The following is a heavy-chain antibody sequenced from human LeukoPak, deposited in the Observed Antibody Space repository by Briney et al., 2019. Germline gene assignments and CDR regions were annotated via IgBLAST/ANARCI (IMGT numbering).Heavy chain of an antibody. CDR2: ISGGATSA. CDR3: AKDRVAGEYFFDS. Sequence: GRSLRLSCAASGFTFTTSAMTWARQAPGKGLEWVSTISGGATSANYADSVKGRFTISRDNSKDTVYLQMNSLRAEDTAVYYCAKDRVAGEYFFDSWGQGTLVTVSS. J-gene: IGHJ4*02. CDR1: GFTFTTSA. D-gene: IGHD6-19*01. V-gene: IGHV3-23*01.